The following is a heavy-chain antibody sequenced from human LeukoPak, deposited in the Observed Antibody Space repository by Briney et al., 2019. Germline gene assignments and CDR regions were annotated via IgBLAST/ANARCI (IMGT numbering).Heavy chain of an antibody. Sequence: KPSETLSLTCTVSNGSFNSYYWTWIRQPPGKGLEWIGFVYYSGRSGSTNYNPSLTSRVTISVDTSENQCYLKLTSLTAADTAMYYCARRSRSSGWGGNLDSWGQGTLVTVSS. D-gene: IGHD6-19*01. CDR2: VYYSGRSGST. J-gene: IGHJ4*02. CDR1: NGSFNSYY. V-gene: IGHV4-59*08. CDR3: ARRSRSSGWGGNLDS.